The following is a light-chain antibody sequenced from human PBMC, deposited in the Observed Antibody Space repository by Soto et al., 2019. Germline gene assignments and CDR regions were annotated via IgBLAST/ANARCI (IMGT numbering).Light chain of an antibody. CDR3: QQYSNWPRT. V-gene: IGKV3-15*01. CDR2: GAS. Sequence: DIVLTQSPATLSVSSGERATLSCRASQTVSNSYLAWYQQKPGQAPRLLIYGASTRAAGIPPRFSGGGSGTEFTLTISSLQSEDFAVYYCQQYSNWPRTFGRGTKVEIK. J-gene: IGKJ1*01. CDR1: QTVSNSY.